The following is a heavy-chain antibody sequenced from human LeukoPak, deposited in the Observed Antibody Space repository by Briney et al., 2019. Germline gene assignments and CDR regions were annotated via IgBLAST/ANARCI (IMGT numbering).Heavy chain of an antibody. CDR2: ITSSSSSK. D-gene: IGHD3-22*01. V-gene: IGHV3-21*05. J-gene: IGHJ3*02. Sequence: GGSLRLSCAASGVSFSTYGMNWVRQAPGKGLEWLSYITSSSSSKYYGDSVKGRFTVSRDNGKNSLYLQMNSLRAEDTAVYYCARDAPRSGVITLDMWGQGTMVTVSS. CDR3: ARDAPRSGVITLDM. CDR1: GVSFSTYG.